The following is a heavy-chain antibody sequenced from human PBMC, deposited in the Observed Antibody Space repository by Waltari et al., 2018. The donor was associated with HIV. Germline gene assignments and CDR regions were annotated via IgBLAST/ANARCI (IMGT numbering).Heavy chain of an antibody. CDR2: IKQDGSEK. CDR3: ARDREVGASCLGY. J-gene: IGHJ4*02. D-gene: IGHD1-26*01. V-gene: IGHV3-7*01. CDR1: GFTFSSYW. Sequence: EVQLVESGGGLVQPGGSLRLSCAASGFTFSSYWMSWVRQAPGKGLEWVANIKQDGSEKYYVDSVKGRFTISRDNAKNSLYLQMNSLRAEDTAVYYCARDREVGASCLGYWGQGTLVTVSS.